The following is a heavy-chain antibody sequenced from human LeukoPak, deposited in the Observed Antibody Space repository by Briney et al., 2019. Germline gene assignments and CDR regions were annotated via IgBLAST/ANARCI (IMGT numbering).Heavy chain of an antibody. CDR3: ALNARSSGWPNFDY. CDR1: GYMFTNYW. CDR2: IYPGDSDT. V-gene: IGHV5-51*01. D-gene: IGHD6-19*01. Sequence: GESLKIFCKGSGYMFTNYWIGWVRQMPGKGLEWMGIIYPGDSDTRYSPSFQGQVTISADKSISTAYLQWSSLKASDTAMYYCALNARSSGWPNFDYWGQGTLVTVSS. J-gene: IGHJ4*02.